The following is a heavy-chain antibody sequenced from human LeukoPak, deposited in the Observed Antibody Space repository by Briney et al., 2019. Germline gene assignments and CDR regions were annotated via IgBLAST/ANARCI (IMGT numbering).Heavy chain of an antibody. J-gene: IGHJ6*02. CDR2: FDPEDGET. D-gene: IGHD2-15*01. CDR3: ARVVGPYYYYYNGLDV. Sequence: GASVKVSCKVSGYTLTELSMHWVRQAPGEGLEWMGGFDPEDGETIYAQKFQGRVTMTEDTSTDTAYMELSSLRSEDTAVYYCARVVGPYYYYYNGLDVWGQGTTVTVSS. V-gene: IGHV1-24*01. CDR1: GYTLTELS.